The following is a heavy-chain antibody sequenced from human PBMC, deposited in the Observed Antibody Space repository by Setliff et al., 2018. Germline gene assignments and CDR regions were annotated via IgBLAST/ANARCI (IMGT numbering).Heavy chain of an antibody. CDR1: GFTFSTYA. Sequence: PGGSLRLSCAASGFTFSTYAMTWVRQAPGKGLEWVSAISGGGGNTFYADSVQGRFTISRDNSKNTLSLQMNGLRAEDAAVYYCAKCSSWHGHYPHFNYWGQGTLVTVSS. D-gene: IGHD6-13*01. J-gene: IGHJ4*02. CDR2: ISGGGGNT. V-gene: IGHV3-23*01. CDR3: AKCSSWHGHYPHFNY.